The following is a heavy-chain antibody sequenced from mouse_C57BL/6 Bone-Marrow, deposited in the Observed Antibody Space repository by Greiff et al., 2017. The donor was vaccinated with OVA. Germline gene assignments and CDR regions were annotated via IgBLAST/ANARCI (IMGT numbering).Heavy chain of an antibody. Sequence: QVQLQQPGAELVRPGTSVKLSCKASGYTFTSYWMHWVKQRPGQGLEWIGVIDPSDSYTNYNQKFKGKATLPVDTSSSTASMQLRRLTSVASAVYYCSRLLWYQYYYAMDYWGQGTSVTVSS. J-gene: IGHJ4*01. CDR2: IDPSDSYT. CDR1: GYTFTSYW. CDR3: SRLLWYQYYYAMDY. D-gene: IGHD2-1*01. V-gene: IGHV1-59*01.